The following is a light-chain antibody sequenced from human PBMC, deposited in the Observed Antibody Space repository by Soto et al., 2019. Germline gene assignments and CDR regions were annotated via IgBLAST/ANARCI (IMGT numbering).Light chain of an antibody. CDR2: GAS. CDR1: QSVASNY. J-gene: IGKJ2*01. Sequence: EIVLTQSPGTLSLSPGERATLSCRASQSVASNYLAWYQQKSGQTPRPLIYGASSRATDIPDRFSGTGSGTDFTLAISRLEPEDFAVYYCQQYGISPPYTFGQGTKLEIK. CDR3: QQYGISPPYT. V-gene: IGKV3-20*01.